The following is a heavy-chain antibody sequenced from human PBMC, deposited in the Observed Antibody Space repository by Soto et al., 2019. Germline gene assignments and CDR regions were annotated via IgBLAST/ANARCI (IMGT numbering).Heavy chain of an antibody. CDR2: ISAYNGNT. D-gene: IGHD3-10*01. V-gene: IGHV1-18*01. CDR1: GYTFTSYG. Sequence: QVQLVQSGAEVKKPGASVKVSCKASGYTFTSYGISWVRQAPGQGLEWMGWISAYNGNTNYAQKLQGRVTMTTDTSTRTAYRELGSLRADDPAVYYCARGGWFGDRCRGYDAFAIWGHGTMVTVSS. J-gene: IGHJ3*02. CDR3: ARGGWFGDRCRGYDAFAI.